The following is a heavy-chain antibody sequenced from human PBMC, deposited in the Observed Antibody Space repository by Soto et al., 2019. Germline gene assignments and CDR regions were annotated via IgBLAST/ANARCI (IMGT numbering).Heavy chain of an antibody. V-gene: IGHV3-23*01. CDR2: ISGDSGRT. D-gene: IGHD2-21*02. CDR1: GLTFGNYA. J-gene: IGHJ2*01. CDR3: AVTPNCGRDCSAASYWYFDI. Sequence: EVQLLGSGGGLVQPGGSVRLSCAASGLTFGNYAMSWVRQAPGKGLEWVSAISGDSGRTYYADSVKGRFTISRDNSKNTLYLQMKTLRAEDTAVYYCAVTPNCGRDCSAASYWYFDIWGRGTLVTVSS.